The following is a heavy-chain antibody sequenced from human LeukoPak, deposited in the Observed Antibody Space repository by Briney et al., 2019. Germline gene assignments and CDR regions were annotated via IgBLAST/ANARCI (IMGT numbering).Heavy chain of an antibody. J-gene: IGHJ4*02. D-gene: IGHD2-2*01. CDR1: GFTFSSYS. CDR2: ISSSSSYI. V-gene: IGHV3-21*01. Sequence: GGSLRLSCAASGFTFSSYSMNWVRQAPGKGLEWVSSISSSSSYIYYADSVKGRFTISRDNAKNSLYLQMNSLRAEDTAVYYCARGSVVPAAMSHFVYWGQGTLVTVSS. CDR3: ARGSVVPAAMSHFVY.